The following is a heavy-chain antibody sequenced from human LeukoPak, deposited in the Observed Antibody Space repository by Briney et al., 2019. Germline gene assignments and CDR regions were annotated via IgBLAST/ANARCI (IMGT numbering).Heavy chain of an antibody. CDR3: ARGTRFDY. Sequence: SETLSLTCTVSGGSISSYYWSWIRQPPGKGLEWIGYIYYSGSTNYNPSLKSRVTISVDTSKNQFSLKLSSVTAADTDVYYSARGTRFDYWGQGTLVTVSS. V-gene: IGHV4-59*01. CDR2: IYYSGST. D-gene: IGHD3-10*01. J-gene: IGHJ4*02. CDR1: GGSISSYY.